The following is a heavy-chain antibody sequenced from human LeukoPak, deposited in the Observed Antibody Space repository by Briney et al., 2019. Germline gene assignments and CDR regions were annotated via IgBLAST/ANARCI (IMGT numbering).Heavy chain of an antibody. CDR3: ARGDGYSYGRIIYAFDI. CDR2: IYPGDSDT. CDR1: GYSFTSYW. D-gene: IGHD5-18*01. V-gene: IGHV5-51*01. Sequence: GESLKISCKGSGYSFTSYWIGWVRQMPGKGLEWMGIIYPGDSDTRYSPSFQGQVTISADKSISTAYPQWSSLKASDTAMYYCARGDGYSYGRIIYAFDIWGQGTMVTVSS. J-gene: IGHJ3*02.